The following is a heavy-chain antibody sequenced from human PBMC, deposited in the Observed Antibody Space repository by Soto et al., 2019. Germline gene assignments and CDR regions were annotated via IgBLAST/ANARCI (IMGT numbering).Heavy chain of an antibody. V-gene: IGHV3-74*01. D-gene: IGHD3-10*01. CDR3: ASDLSGRADV. CDR2: MNEDGGTT. Sequence: PGCSLRLSCAASGFTFSSYWMHWVRQAPGQGLVWVSRMNEDGGTTDYADSVKGRFTISRDNAKNTLYLQMNGLRVEDTAVYYCASDLSGRADVWGQGTTVTVSS. CDR1: GFTFSSYW. J-gene: IGHJ6*02.